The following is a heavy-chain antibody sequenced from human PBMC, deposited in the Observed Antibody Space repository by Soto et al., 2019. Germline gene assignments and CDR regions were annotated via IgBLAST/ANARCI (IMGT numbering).Heavy chain of an antibody. CDR1: SGYV. J-gene: IGHJ4*02. CDR3: ATARAHYYFDY. D-gene: IGHD3-10*01. CDR2: IIPIFGTA. V-gene: IGHV1-69*01. Sequence: SGYVIGRVRQAPGQGLEWMGGIIPIFGTANYAQKFQGRVTITADESTSTAYMELSSLRSEDTAVYYCATARAHYYFDYWGQGTLDTV.